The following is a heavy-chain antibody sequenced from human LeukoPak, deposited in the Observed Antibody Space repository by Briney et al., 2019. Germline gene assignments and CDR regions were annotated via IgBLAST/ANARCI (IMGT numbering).Heavy chain of an antibody. J-gene: IGHJ4*02. CDR1: GGSISSYY. CDR2: IYTSGST. V-gene: IGHV4-4*07. D-gene: IGHD3-22*01. CDR3: ARDRYYYDSSGYYWLFDY. Sequence: SETLSLTCTVSGGSISSYYWSWIRQPAGKGLEWLGRIYTSGSTIYNPSLKSRVTMPVDTSKNQFSLKLSSVTAADTAVYYFARDRYYYDSSGYYWLFDYWGQGTLVIVSS.